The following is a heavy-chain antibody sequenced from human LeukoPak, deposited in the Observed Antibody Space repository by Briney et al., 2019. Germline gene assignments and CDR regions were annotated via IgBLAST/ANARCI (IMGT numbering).Heavy chain of an antibody. CDR3: ARVCSSGRCLDY. V-gene: IGHV4-38-2*02. D-gene: IGHD2-15*01. CDR1: GYSISSGYC. J-gene: IGHJ4*02. Sequence: SETLSLTCTVSGYSISSGYCWAWRRQPPGKGLEWIGSINHSGSTYYNPSLKSRVTVSVDTSKNQVSLRLSSVTAADTAVYYCARVCSSGRCLDYWGQGTLVTVSS. CDR2: INHSGST.